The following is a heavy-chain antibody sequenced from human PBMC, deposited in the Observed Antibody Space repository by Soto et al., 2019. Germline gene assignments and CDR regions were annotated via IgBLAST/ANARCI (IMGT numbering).Heavy chain of an antibody. Sequence: GESLKISCNGSGYSFTSNWICWVRQMPGKGLEWMGIIYPGDSDTRYSPPFQGQVTISADKSISTAYLQWSRLKASDSAMYYCARMDSSALGIDYWGQGTLVTVS. V-gene: IGHV5-51*01. J-gene: IGHJ4*02. CDR2: IYPGDSDT. D-gene: IGHD3-22*01. CDR1: GYSFTSNW. CDR3: ARMDSSALGIDY.